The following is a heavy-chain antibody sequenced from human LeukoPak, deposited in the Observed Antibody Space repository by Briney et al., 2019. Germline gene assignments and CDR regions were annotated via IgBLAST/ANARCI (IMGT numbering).Heavy chain of an antibody. Sequence: SQTLSLTCAISGDSVSSKNGAWNWIRQSPSRGLEWLGRTYYRSKWYDDYADSVKGRITISPDTSKNPFSLHVYSVTPEDTAVYYCARDLGTSGWYTFDFWGQGTLVTVSS. CDR1: GDSVSSKNGA. CDR3: ARDLGTSGWYTFDF. V-gene: IGHV6-1*01. CDR2: TYYRSKWYD. J-gene: IGHJ5*01. D-gene: IGHD6-19*01.